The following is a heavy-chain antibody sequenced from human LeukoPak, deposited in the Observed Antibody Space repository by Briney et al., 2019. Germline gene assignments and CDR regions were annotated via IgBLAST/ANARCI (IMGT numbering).Heavy chain of an antibody. D-gene: IGHD3-9*01. CDR2: ISYSGNT. Sequence: SETLSLTCTVSGGSFSNYYCNWIRQSPGKGLEWIGYISYSGNTNYNPSLKSRVTISVDTSKNQFSPKLSSVTAADTAVYYCARYDILTGNFDYWSQGTLVTVSS. V-gene: IGHV4-59*12. J-gene: IGHJ4*02. CDR1: GGSFSNYY. CDR3: ARYDILTGNFDY.